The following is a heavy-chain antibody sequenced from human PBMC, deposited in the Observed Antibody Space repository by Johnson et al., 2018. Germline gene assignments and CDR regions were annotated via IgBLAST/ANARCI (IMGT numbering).Heavy chain of an antibody. Sequence: VQLVESGGGLVQPGRSLRLSCAASGFTFDDYAMHWVRQAPGKGLEWVSGISWNSGSIGYADSVKGRFTISRDNAKNSLYLQMNSLRAEDTALYYCAKVGIAVVFIDAFDIWGQGTMVTVSS. CDR3: AKVGIAVVFIDAFDI. D-gene: IGHD6-19*01. J-gene: IGHJ3*02. V-gene: IGHV3-9*01. CDR1: GFTFDDYA. CDR2: ISWNSGSI.